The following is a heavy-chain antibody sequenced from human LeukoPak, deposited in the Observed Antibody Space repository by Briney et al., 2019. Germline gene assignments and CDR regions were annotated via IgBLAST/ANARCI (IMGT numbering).Heavy chain of an antibody. Sequence: GGSLRLSCAASGFTFSEAWMSWVRQAPGKGLECAGRIKSKTDGGTTDYAAPVKGRFTISRDDSKNTLYLQMNSLKTEDTAVYYCSTDLYCSSTSCSAYWGQGTLVPVSP. J-gene: IGHJ4*02. CDR3: STDLYCSSTSCSAY. CDR2: IKSKTDGGTT. V-gene: IGHV3-15*01. D-gene: IGHD2-2*01. CDR1: GFTFSEAW.